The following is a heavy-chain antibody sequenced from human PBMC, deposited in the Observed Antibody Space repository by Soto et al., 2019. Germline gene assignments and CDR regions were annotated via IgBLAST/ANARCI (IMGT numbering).Heavy chain of an antibody. CDR3: ATGVGIDFDY. J-gene: IGHJ4*02. Sequence: EVQLVESGGGLVQPGGSLRLSCAASGFTVSSKHMSWVRQAPGKGLEWVSIIYSGTGTYYADSVKGRFTISRDNSKNTLYLQMNSLRAEDTAVYYCATGVGIDFDYWGQGTLVTVSS. V-gene: IGHV3-66*01. D-gene: IGHD2-21*01. CDR1: GFTVSSKH. CDR2: IYSGTGT.